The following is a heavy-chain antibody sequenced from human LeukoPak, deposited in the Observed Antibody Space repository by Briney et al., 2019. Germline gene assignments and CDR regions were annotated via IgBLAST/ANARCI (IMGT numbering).Heavy chain of an antibody. CDR3: ARAGHITIFEVVKGAFDY. D-gene: IGHD3-3*01. CDR2: INPNSGGK. Sequence: ASVKVSCKASGYTFTGYYMHWVRQAPGQGLEWMGWINPNSGGKNYAQKFQGRVTMTRDTSISTAYMELSRLRSDDTAVCYCARAGHITIFEVVKGAFDYWGQGTLVTVSS. V-gene: IGHV1-2*02. J-gene: IGHJ4*02. CDR1: GYTFTGYY.